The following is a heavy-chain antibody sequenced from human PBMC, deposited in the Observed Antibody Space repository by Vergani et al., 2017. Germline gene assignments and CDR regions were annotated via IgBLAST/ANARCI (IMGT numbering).Heavy chain of an antibody. D-gene: IGHD6-13*01. CDR3: ARVSASAGILLDYYGMDV. V-gene: IGHV1-3*01. Sequence: QVQLVQSGAEVKKPGASVKVSCKASGYTFTSYAMHWVRQAPGQRLEWMGWLNAGNGNTKYSQKFQGRVTITRDTSASTAYMELSSLRSEDTAVYYCARVSASAGILLDYYGMDVWGEGTTVTVS. J-gene: IGHJ6*02. CDR1: GYTFTSYA. CDR2: LNAGNGNT.